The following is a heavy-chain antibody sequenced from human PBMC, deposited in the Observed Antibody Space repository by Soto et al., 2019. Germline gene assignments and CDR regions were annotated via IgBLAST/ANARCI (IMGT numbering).Heavy chain of an antibody. D-gene: IGHD2-2*02. CDR2: IYYSGST. V-gene: IGHV4-30-4*02. J-gene: IGHJ6*02. CDR1: GGSISSGDYY. CDR3: ARVQGGSTSCYKNNCYYYGMDV. Sequence: KSSETLSLTCTVSGGSISSGDYYWSWIRQPPGKGLEWIGYIYYSGSTYYNPSLKSRVTISVDTSKNQFSLKLSSVTAADTAVYYCARVQGGSTSCYKNNCYYYGMDVWGQGTTVTVSS.